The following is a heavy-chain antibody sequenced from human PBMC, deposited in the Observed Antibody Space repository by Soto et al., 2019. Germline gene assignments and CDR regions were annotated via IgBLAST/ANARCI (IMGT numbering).Heavy chain of an antibody. J-gene: IGHJ4*02. CDR1: GFSLSTSGVG. V-gene: IGHV2-5*02. D-gene: IGHD3-3*01. Sequence: QITLKESGPTLVKPTQTLTLTCTFSGFSLSTSGVGVGWIRQPPGKALEWLALIYWDDDKRYSPSLKSRLTITKDTSKNQVVLTMTNMDHVDTATYYCAQGVGVVIIPDYWGQGTLVTVSS. CDR3: AQGVGVVIIPDY. CDR2: IYWDDDK.